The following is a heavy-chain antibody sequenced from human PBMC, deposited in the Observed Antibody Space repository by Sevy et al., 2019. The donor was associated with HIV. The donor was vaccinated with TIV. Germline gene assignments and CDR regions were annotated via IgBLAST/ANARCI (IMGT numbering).Heavy chain of an antibody. CDR3: ARGKGTALGP. V-gene: IGHV3-48*01. Sequence: GGSLRLSCAASGFTFSSYAMHWVRQAPGKGLEWVSYISSSSSIIYYADSVKGRFTVSRDNAKNSVFLQMDSLRAEDTAIYYCARGKGTALGPWGQGTLVTVSS. CDR1: GFTFSSYA. D-gene: IGHD6-13*01. J-gene: IGHJ5*02. CDR2: ISSSSSII.